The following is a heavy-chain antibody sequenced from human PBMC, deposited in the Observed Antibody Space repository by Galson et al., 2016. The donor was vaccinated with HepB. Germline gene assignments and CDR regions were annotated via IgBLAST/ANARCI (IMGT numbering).Heavy chain of an antibody. CDR1: GFTFSTHD. D-gene: IGHD1-1*01. J-gene: IGHJ6*04. CDR2: IGTAAGDT. CDR3: ARGKSLWTTPWNYGMDV. Sequence: SLRLSCAASGFTFSTHDMHWVRQATGKGLEWVSAIGTAAGDTYYLGSVKGRFTISRENAKNSLYLQMNSLRAGDTAVYYCARGKSLWTTPWNYGMDVWGKGTTVTVSS. V-gene: IGHV3-13*01.